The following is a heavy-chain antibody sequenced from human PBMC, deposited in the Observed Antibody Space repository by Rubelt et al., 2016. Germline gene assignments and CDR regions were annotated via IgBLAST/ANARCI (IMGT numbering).Heavy chain of an antibody. CDR3: ARTYYYDSSVGYFQH. CDR2: IYYSGTT. V-gene: IGHV4-39*01. Sequence: QLQLQESGPGLVKPSETLSLTCTVSGGSISSSSYYWGWIRQPPGKGLEWIGSIYYSGTTYYNPSRKVRVTISGETSKNQFSLKLSSVTAADTAGYYCARTYYYDSSVGYFQHWGQGTLVTVSS. J-gene: IGHJ1*01. D-gene: IGHD3-22*01. CDR1: GGSISSSSYY.